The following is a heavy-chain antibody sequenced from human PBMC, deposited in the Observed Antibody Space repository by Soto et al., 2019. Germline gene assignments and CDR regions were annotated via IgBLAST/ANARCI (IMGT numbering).Heavy chain of an antibody. Sequence: PGGSLRLSCAASGFTFSRYGMHWVRQAPGKGLEWVAVIWHDGNNKYYADSVRGRFTISRDNSENTLYLQINTLRPEDTAVYYCARDWQLVAYYWGKGTLVPVSS. V-gene: IGHV3-33*01. CDR3: ARDWQLVAYY. CDR1: GFTFSRYG. D-gene: IGHD6-6*01. J-gene: IGHJ4*02. CDR2: IWHDGNNK.